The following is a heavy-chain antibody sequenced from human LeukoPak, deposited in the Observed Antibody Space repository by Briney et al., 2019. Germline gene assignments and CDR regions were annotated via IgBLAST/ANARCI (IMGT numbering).Heavy chain of an antibody. CDR3: ATQYYDSSGYYPAV. CDR2: INTNTGNP. CDR1: GYTFTSYA. Sequence: ASVKVSWKASGYTFTSYAMNWVRQAPGQGLEWMGWINTNTGNPTYAQGFTGRFVFSLDTSVSTAYLQISSLKAEDTAVYYCATQYYDSSGYYPAVWGQGTLVTVSS. V-gene: IGHV7-4-1*02. J-gene: IGHJ4*02. D-gene: IGHD3-22*01.